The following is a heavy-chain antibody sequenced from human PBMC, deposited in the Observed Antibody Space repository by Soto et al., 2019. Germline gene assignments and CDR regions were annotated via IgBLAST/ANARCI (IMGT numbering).Heavy chain of an antibody. V-gene: IGHV3-7*01. CDR1: GFTFSSYW. CDR2: IKQDGSEK. CDR3: ARAKSIAARLYYYYYYGMDV. D-gene: IGHD6-6*01. Sequence: PGGSLRLSCAASGFTFSSYWMSWVRQAPGKGLEWVANIKQDGSEKYYVDSVKGRFTISRDNAKNSLYLQMNSLRAEDTAVYYCARAKSIAARLYYYYYYGMDVWGQGTTVTVSS. J-gene: IGHJ6*02.